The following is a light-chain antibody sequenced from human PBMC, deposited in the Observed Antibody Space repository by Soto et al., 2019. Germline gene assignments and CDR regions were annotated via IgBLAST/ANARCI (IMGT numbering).Light chain of an antibody. Sequence: QSALTQPASVSGSPGQSITISCTGTTSDLGHYNYVSWYQKHPGTAPRLMIYEVTNRPSGVSNRFSGSKSGNTASLTISGLQAEDEATYYCCSYAGSITFTFGGGTKVTVL. CDR1: TSDLGHYNY. V-gene: IGLV2-23*02. J-gene: IGLJ2*01. CDR2: EVT. CDR3: CSYAGSITFT.